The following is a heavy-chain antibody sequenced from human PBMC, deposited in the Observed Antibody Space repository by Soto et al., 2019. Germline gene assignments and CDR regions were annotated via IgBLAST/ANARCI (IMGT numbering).Heavy chain of an antibody. D-gene: IGHD2-21*02. CDR3: ARNYGGNSYAFDI. J-gene: IGHJ3*02. V-gene: IGHV3-64*01. CDR2: ISSNGGST. CDR1: GFTFSSYA. Sequence: EVQLVESGGGLVQPGGSLRLSCAASGFTFSSYAMHWVRQAPGKELEYVSAISSNGGSTYYGNSVKGRFTISRDNSKNTLYLQIGSLRAEDLAVYYCARNYGGNSYAFDIWGQGTMVTVSS.